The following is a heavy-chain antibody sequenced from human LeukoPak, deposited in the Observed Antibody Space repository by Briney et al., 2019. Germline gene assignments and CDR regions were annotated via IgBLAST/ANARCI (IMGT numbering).Heavy chain of an antibody. J-gene: IGHJ5*02. D-gene: IGHD6-13*01. Sequence: SETLSLTCTVSGGSVSSGSYYSSWIRQPPGKGLEWIGHIYYSGSTYYNSSLKSRVTISVDTSKNQFSLKLSSVTAADTAVYYCASLYSSSLGSWFDPWGQGTLVTVSS. CDR3: ASLYSSSLGSWFDP. CDR1: GGSVSSGSYY. CDR2: IYYSGST. V-gene: IGHV4-61*01.